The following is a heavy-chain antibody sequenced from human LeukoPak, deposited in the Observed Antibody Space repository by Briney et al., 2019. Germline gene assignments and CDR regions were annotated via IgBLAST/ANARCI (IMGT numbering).Heavy chain of an antibody. CDR3: ASLILSSVATATTGDFDL. CDR2: ISYDGSIT. CDR1: GFTFSSYA. D-gene: IGHD4-17*01. Sequence: GGSLRLSCLVSGFTFSSYAMHWVRQAPGKGLEWMTLISYDGSITDYADSVKGRFTISRDSSKNTLYLQMNSLRAEDTAVYYCASLILSSVATATTGDFDLWGRGTLVTVSS. V-gene: IGHV3-30-3*01. J-gene: IGHJ2*01.